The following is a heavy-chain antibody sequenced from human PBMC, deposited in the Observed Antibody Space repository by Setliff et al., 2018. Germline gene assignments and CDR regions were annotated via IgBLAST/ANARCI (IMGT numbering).Heavy chain of an antibody. V-gene: IGHV4-34*01. CDR2: SSHSGST. CDR3: ARLSWNGLRYYGLDV. CDR1: GESFSNNY. D-gene: IGHD3-3*01. J-gene: IGHJ6*02. Sequence: SETLSLTCIVYGESFSNNYWSWIRQPPGKGLEWIGESSHSGSTSYDPSLKSRLTMSVDTSKNQFSLKLTSVTAADTAVYYCARLSWNGLRYYGLDVWGQGTTVTVSS.